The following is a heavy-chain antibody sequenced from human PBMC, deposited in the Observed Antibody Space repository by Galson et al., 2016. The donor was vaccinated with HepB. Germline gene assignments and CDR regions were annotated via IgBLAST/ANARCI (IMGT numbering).Heavy chain of an antibody. CDR1: GYTFTSYG. J-gene: IGHJ6*02. Sequence: SVKVSCKASGYTFTSYGISWVRQAPGQGPEWMGWISPYNGHTNYAQKFQGRVTTTTDTYTSTAYMDLRSLRSDDTAVYYCARTAYGVAARQVVYYGRDVGGQGTTVTVS. CDR3: ARTAYGVAARQVVYYGRDV. V-gene: IGHV1-18*01. CDR2: ISPYNGHT. D-gene: IGHD2-15*01.